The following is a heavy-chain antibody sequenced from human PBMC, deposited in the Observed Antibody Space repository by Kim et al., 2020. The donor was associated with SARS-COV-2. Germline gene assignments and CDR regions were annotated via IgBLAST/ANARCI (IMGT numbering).Heavy chain of an antibody. Sequence: GGSLRLSCAASGFTFSSYGMHWVRQAPGKGLEWVAVISYDGSNKYYADSVKGRFTISRDNSKNTLYLQMNSLRAEDTAVYYCAKDKSYYGSGPFYWGQGTLVTVSS. D-gene: IGHD3-10*01. CDR2: ISYDGSNK. V-gene: IGHV3-30*18. J-gene: IGHJ4*02. CDR3: AKDKSYYGSGPFY. CDR1: GFTFSSYG.